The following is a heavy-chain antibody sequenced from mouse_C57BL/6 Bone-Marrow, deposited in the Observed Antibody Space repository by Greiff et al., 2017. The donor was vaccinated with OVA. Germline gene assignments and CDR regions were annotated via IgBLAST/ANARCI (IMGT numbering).Heavy chain of an antibody. Sequence: QVQLQQSGAELVKPGASVKMSCKASGYTFTTYPIEWMKQNHGKSLEWIGNFHPYNDDTNYNEKFKGKATLTVDKSSSTVYLELSRLTSDDSAAYCCARGTITTVPSPYWYFDVWGTGTTVTVSS. J-gene: IGHJ1*03. D-gene: IGHD1-1*01. CDR3: ARGTITTVPSPYWYFDV. CDR1: GYTFTTYP. V-gene: IGHV1-47*01. CDR2: FHPYNDDT.